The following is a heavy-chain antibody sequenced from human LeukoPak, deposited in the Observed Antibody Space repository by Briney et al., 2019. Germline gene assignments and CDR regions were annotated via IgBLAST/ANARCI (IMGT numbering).Heavy chain of an antibody. J-gene: IGHJ3*02. CDR3: AKVKSSGWTEAFDI. Sequence: PGGSLRLSCAASGFTVSSNYMSWVRQAPGKGLEWVSVIYSGGSTYYADSVKGRFTISRDNSKNTLYLQMNSLRGEDTAVYYCAKVKSSGWTEAFDIWGQGTMVTVS. D-gene: IGHD6-19*01. CDR2: IYSGGST. V-gene: IGHV3-53*01. CDR1: GFTVSSNY.